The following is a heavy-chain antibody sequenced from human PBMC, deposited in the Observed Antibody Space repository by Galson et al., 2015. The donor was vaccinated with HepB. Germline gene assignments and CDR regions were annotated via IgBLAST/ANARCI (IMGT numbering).Heavy chain of an antibody. CDR2: TYFRSKWFS. Sequence: CAISGDSVSNNYAAWHWIRQSPSRGLEWLGRTYFRSKWFSEYAPSVKSRKTINPDTSKNQFSLQLNSVTPEDAALYYCAGGGFSTRWWFDPWGQGTLVSVSS. D-gene: IGHD6-13*01. V-gene: IGHV6-1*01. CDR3: AGGGFSTRWWFDP. J-gene: IGHJ5*02. CDR1: GDSVSNNYAA.